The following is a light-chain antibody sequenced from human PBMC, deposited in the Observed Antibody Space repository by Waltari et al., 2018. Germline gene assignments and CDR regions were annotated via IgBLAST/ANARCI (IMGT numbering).Light chain of an antibody. CDR3: QQYYSYPRA. V-gene: IGKV1-8*01. CDR1: QGISSY. J-gene: IGKJ5*01. CDR2: AAS. Sequence: ALRMTQSPSSLSASTGDRVTITCRASQGISSYLAWYQQKPGKAPKRLIYAASTLQSGVPSRFSGSGSGTDFTLTISCLQSEDFATYYCQQYYSYPRAFGQGTRLEIK.